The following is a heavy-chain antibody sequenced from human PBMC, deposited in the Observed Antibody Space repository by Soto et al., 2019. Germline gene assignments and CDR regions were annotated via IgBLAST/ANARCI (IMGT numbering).Heavy chain of an antibody. V-gene: IGHV3-9*01. CDR1: GFTFDDYA. J-gene: IGHJ4*02. CDR3: AKDISLVPAARRGYFDY. Sequence: PGGSLRLSCAAPGFTFDDYAMHWVRQAPGKGLEWVSGISWNSGSIGYADSVKGRFTISRDNAKNSLYLQMNSLRAEDTALYYCAKDISLVPAARRGYFDYWGQGTLVTVSS. CDR2: ISWNSGSI. D-gene: IGHD2-2*01.